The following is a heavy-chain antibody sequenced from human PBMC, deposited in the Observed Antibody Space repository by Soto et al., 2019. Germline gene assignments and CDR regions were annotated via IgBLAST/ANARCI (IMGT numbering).Heavy chain of an antibody. CDR3: ARGEVVAAGAGDLDYYYMDV. D-gene: IGHD6-13*01. Sequence: ASVKVSCKASGYTFTSYGISWVRQAPGQGLEWMGWISAYNGNTNYAQKLQGRVTMTTDTSTSTAYMELRSLRSDDTAVYYCARGEVVAAGAGDLDYYYMDVWGKGTTVTVSS. J-gene: IGHJ6*03. CDR2: ISAYNGNT. CDR1: GYTFTSYG. V-gene: IGHV1-18*01.